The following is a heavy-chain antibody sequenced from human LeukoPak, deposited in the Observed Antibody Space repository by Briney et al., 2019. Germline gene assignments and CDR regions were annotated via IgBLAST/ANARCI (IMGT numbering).Heavy chain of an antibody. V-gene: IGHV2-5*01. CDR3: VRRRGILAFDM. CDR2: IYWSDDK. D-gene: IGHD3-16*01. CDR1: GFSLNTSGVG. J-gene: IGHJ3*02. Sequence: SGPTLVKPTQTLTLTCSFSGFSLNTSGVGVGWVRQPPGKALEWLAFIYWSDDKRYSPSLKSRLTIPKDTSKNQVVLTMTNMDPVDTATYYCVRRRGILAFDMWGQGTMVTVSS.